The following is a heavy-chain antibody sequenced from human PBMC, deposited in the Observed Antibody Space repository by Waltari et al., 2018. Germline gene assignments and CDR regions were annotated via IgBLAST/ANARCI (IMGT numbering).Heavy chain of an antibody. CDR3: APLGVSRLTWTD. D-gene: IGHD3-10*01. J-gene: IGHJ4*02. V-gene: IGHV3-48*01. CDR2: ISGGGYPI. CDR1: GFLFSNYG. Sequence: EVQLVESGGGVVQPGGSLRLSCAASGFLFSNYGMNWVRQAPGKGLEWVAHISGGGYPIYYADSVKGRFTISRDNAENSLFLQMNGLRAEDTAVYYCAPLGVSRLTWTDWGQGTLVTVSS.